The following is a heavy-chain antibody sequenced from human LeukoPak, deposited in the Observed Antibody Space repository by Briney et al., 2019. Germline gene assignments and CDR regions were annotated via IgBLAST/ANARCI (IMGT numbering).Heavy chain of an antibody. D-gene: IGHD3-10*01. Sequence: SETLSLTCTVSGGSMSNNYWGWIRQPPGKGVEWIGSVYNSGGSIYNPSLKSRVTISVDTSKNQFSLNLNSMTAADTAVYYCARYSSGTYLDFWGQGTLVTVSS. J-gene: IGHJ4*02. CDR1: GGSMSNNY. CDR2: VYNSGGS. V-gene: IGHV4-59*08. CDR3: ARYSSGTYLDF.